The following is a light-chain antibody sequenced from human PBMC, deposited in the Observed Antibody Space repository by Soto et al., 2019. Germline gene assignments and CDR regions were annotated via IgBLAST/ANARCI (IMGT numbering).Light chain of an antibody. CDR3: SSYTSSTTLRV. CDR1: SSDVGGYNY. Sequence: QSALTQPASVSGSPGQSITISCTGTSSDVGGYNYVSWYQQHPGKAPKLMIYAVSNRPSGVSNRFSGSKSGNTASLTISGLQTEDEADYYCSSYTSSTTLRVFGGGTQLTVL. CDR2: AVS. V-gene: IGLV2-14*01. J-gene: IGLJ2*01.